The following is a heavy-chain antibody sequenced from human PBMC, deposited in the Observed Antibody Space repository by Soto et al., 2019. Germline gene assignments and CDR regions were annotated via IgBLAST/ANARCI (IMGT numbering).Heavy chain of an antibody. D-gene: IGHD4-4*01. V-gene: IGHV4-59*01. CDR3: ARDGDGRMTTNPYYYNGMDV. Sequence: LSLTFTFSGGCLGSDYWSWIRQPPGKGLEWIGYVFYTGRANYNASLKSRVSISLDTSNYQFSLKLSSVTAADTAVYYCARDGDGRMTTNPYYYNGMDVWGPGTTVTVSS. CDR2: VFYTGRA. J-gene: IGHJ6*02. CDR1: GGCLGSDY.